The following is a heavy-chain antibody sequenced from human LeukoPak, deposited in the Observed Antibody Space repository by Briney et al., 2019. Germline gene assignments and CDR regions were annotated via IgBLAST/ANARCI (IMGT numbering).Heavy chain of an antibody. CDR2: ISSNGGST. CDR3: VKDTVGGFDY. D-gene: IGHD1-26*01. V-gene: IGHV3-64D*06. Sequence: GGSLRLSCSASRLTYSSYPMHWGRQAPGKGLEYVSTISSNGGSTDYADSVKGRFTISRDNSKNTLYLQMISQRSDDTAVYYCVKDTVGGFDYWGQGTLVTVSS. J-gene: IGHJ4*02. CDR1: RLTYSSYP.